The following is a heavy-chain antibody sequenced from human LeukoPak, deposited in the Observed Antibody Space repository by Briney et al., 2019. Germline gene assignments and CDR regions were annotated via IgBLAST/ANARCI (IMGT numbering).Heavy chain of an antibody. CDR1: GGTFSNYA. CDR3: ATKGIAVAPRAFDI. CDR2: IIPIFGTA. D-gene: IGHD6-19*01. Sequence: GASVRVSCKASGGTFSNYAINWVRQAPGQGREWMGGIIPIFGTANYAQKFQGRVTITADESTSTAYMELSSLRSEDTAVYYCATKGIAVAPRAFDIWGQGTMVTVSS. J-gene: IGHJ3*02. V-gene: IGHV1-69*13.